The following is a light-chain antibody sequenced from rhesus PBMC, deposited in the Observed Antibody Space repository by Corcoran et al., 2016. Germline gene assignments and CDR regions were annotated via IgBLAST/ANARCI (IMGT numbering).Light chain of an antibody. CDR3: QQYNSDPYS. J-gene: IGKJ2*01. CDR2: YAS. Sequence: DIQMTQSPSSLSASVGDRVTIACRASQGISSFLAWYQQQTGKAPKPLIYYASNLESGVTSRFSGSGSGTEFTLTISSLQPEEFATYYCQQYNSDPYSFGQGTKVEIK. CDR1: QGISSF. V-gene: IGKV1-37*01.